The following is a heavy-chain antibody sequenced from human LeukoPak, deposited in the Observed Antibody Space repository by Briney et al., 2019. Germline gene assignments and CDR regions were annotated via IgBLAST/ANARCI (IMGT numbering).Heavy chain of an antibody. D-gene: IGHD7-27*01. CDR3: AKEPTSTGDWYYFDY. CDR2: ISWNSGSI. J-gene: IGHJ4*02. V-gene: IGHV3-9*01. Sequence: GRSLRLSCAASGFTFDDYAMHWVRQAPGKGLGWVSGISWNSGSIGYVDSVKGRFTISRDNAKNSLYLQMNSLRAEDTALYYCAKEPTSTGDWYYFDYWGQGTLVTVSS. CDR1: GFTFDDYA.